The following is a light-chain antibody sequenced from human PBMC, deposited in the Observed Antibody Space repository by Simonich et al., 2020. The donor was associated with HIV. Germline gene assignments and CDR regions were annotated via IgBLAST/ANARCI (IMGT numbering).Light chain of an antibody. J-gene: IGLJ3*02. CDR2: EDD. CDR1: SGSIASNY. CDR3: QSYDSSNQGV. V-gene: IGLV6-57*03. Sequence: NFMLTQPHSVSESPGKTVTISCTRSSGSIASNYVQWFQQRPGSAPTTLIYEDDQRLSGVPDRFSGSIDTASNSASLTISGLKTEDEADYYCQSYDSSNQGVFGGGTKLTVL.